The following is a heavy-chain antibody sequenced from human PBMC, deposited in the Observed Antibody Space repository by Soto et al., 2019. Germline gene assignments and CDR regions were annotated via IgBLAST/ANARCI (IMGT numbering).Heavy chain of an antibody. V-gene: IGHV1-69*13. CDR2: IIPIFGTA. J-gene: IGHJ5*02. D-gene: IGHD6-6*01. CDR1: GGTFSSYA. CDR3: ARDREYRDGYKAAAWFDP. Sequence: ASVKVSCKASGGTFSSYAISWVRQAPGQGPEWMGGIIPIFGTANYAQKFQGRVTITADESTSTAYMELSSLRSEDTAVYYCARDREYRDGYKAAAWFDPWGQGTLVTVSS.